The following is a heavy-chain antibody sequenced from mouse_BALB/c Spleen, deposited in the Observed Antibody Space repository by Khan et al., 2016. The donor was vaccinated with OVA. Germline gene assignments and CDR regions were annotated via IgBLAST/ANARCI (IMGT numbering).Heavy chain of an antibody. CDR2: VRSGGSFT. V-gene: IGHV5-9-3*01. J-gene: IGHJ2*01. CDR1: GFTFYNYA. CDR3: ARQGGIYDGPFDY. D-gene: IGHD2-3*01. Sequence: EVELVESGGGLVKPGGSLKLSCAASGFTFYNYAMSWVRQTPEKRLEWVATVRSGGSFTYYPDSVKGRFTISRDNAKNTLYLQMNSLRSEDTAIYYCARQGGIYDGPFDYWGQGTTLTVSS.